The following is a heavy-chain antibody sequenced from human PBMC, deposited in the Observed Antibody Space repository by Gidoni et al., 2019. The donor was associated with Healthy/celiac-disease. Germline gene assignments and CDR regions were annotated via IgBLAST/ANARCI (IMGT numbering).Heavy chain of an antibody. CDR1: GGTFSSYA. D-gene: IGHD3-22*01. J-gene: IGHJ4*02. CDR2: IIPIFGTA. V-gene: IGHV1-69*01. CDR3: ARGPNYYDSSGYYPDY. Sequence: QVQLVQSGAEVKKPGSSVKVSCKASGGTFSSYAISWGRQAPGQGLEWMGGIIPIFGTANDAQKFQGRGTITADESTSTAYMELSSLRSEDTAVYYCARGPNYYDSSGYYPDYWGQGTLVTVSS.